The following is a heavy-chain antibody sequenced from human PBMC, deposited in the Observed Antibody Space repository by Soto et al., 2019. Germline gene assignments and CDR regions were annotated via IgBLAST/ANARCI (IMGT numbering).Heavy chain of an antibody. CDR2: INQDGSKK. V-gene: IGHV3-7*01. D-gene: IGHD6-6*01. CDR1: GFTFSNSW. J-gene: IGHJ5*02. Sequence: EVQLVESGGGLVQPGGSLRLSCEASGFTFSNSWMTWVRQAPGKGLECVANINQDGSKKYYVDSVKGRFTISRDNAKNSLFLQMNSLIAEDTAVYYCAKYTSANWFDPWNQGTLVTVSS. CDR3: AKYTSANWFDP.